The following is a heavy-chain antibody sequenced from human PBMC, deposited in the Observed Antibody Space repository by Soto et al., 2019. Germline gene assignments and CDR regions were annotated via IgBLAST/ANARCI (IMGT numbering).Heavy chain of an antibody. CDR3: AKLREVVPAAITSSDYMDV. D-gene: IGHD2-2*01. CDR1: GFTFSSYA. V-gene: IGHV3-23*01. Sequence: PGGSLRLSCAASGFTFSSYAMSWVRQAPGKGLEWVSAISGSGGSTYYADSVKGRFTISRDNSKNTLYLQMNSLRAEDTAVYYCAKLREVVPAAITSSDYMDVWGKGTTVTVSS. J-gene: IGHJ6*03. CDR2: ISGSGGST.